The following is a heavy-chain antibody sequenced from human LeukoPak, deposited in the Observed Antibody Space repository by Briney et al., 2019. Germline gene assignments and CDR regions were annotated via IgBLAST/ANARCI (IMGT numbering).Heavy chain of an antibody. J-gene: IGHJ1*01. V-gene: IGHV1-8*01. CDR3: ASRYSSSWYKAWYYFQH. Sequence: ASVKVSCKASGYTFTSYDINWVRQATGQGLEWMGWMNPNSGNTGYAQKFQGRVTMTRNTSISTAYMELSSLRSEDTAVYYCASRYSSSWYKAWYYFQHWGQGTLVTVSS. D-gene: IGHD6-13*01. CDR2: MNPNSGNT. CDR1: GYTFTSYD.